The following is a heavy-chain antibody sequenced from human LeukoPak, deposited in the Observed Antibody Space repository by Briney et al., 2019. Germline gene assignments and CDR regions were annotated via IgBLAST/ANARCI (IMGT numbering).Heavy chain of an antibody. CDR3: ARGAYIANHYADYFDY. CDR1: GFTCSSYE. J-gene: IGHJ4*02. Sequence: WGSLRLSCAASGFTCSSYEMNWVRQGPGKGLEWVSYISSSGSTIYYTDSVKGRFTSSRDNAKNSLYLQMNSLRVEDTAVYYCARGAYIANHYADYFDYWGQGTLVTVSA. CDR2: ISSSGSTI. D-gene: IGHD3-16*01. V-gene: IGHV3-48*03.